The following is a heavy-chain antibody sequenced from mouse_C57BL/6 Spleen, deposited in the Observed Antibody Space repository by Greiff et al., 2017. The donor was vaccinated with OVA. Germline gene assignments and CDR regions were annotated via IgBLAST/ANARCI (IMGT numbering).Heavy chain of an antibody. CDR1: GFNIKDYY. J-gene: IGHJ2*01. D-gene: IGHD1-1*01. Sequence: VQLQQSGAELVRPGASVKLSCTASGFNIKDYYMHWVKQRPEQGLEWIGRIDPEDGDTEYAPKFQGKATMNADTSSNTAYLQLSSLTSEDTAVYYCTSYYYGSSYLYYFDYWGQGTTLTVSS. V-gene: IGHV14-1*01. CDR2: IDPEDGDT. CDR3: TSYYYGSSYLYYFDY.